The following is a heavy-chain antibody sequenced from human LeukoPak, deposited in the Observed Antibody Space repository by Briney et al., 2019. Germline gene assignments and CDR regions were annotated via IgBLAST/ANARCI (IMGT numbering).Heavy chain of an antibody. Sequence: GESPKISCKGYGYSFTSYWNGWVRQMPGKGLEWQGTIYPGDSDTRYRPSFQGQVTTSADKSISPAYLQWSSLEASDTAMYYSTGRSTATDSFDYWGQGTLVTVSS. CDR1: GYSFTSYW. D-gene: IGHD4-11*01. CDR3: TGRSTATDSFDY. V-gene: IGHV5-51*01. CDR2: IYPGDSDT. J-gene: IGHJ4*02.